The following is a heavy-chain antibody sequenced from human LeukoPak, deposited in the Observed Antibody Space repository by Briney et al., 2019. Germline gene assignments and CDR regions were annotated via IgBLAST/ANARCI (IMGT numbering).Heavy chain of an antibody. CDR3: AKDRGGSSQLGDAFDV. CDR1: GFTFDEYS. J-gene: IGHJ3*01. D-gene: IGHD2-15*01. CDR2: IVWDGSVI. Sequence: GGSLRLSCAASGFTFDEYSMHWVRQGPGNGLEWVFIIVWDGSVIYYGDSVKGRFTISRDNAKNSMYLQMNSLRAEDTALYYCAKDRGGSSQLGDAFDVWGQGTMVSVSS. V-gene: IGHV3-43*01.